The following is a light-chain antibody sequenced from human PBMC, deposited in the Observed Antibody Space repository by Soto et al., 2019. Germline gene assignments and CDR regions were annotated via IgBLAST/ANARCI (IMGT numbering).Light chain of an antibody. J-gene: IGLJ1*01. CDR3: SSYTNTRTYV. CDR1: SSDVGDYNY. V-gene: IGLV2-14*01. CDR2: EVN. Sequence: QSALIQPASVSGSPGQSITISCTGTSSDVGDYNYVSWYQQHPDRVPKLIIFEVNNRPSGVSNRFSGSKSGITASLTISGLQAEDEADYYCSSYTNTRTYVLGTGTKLTVL.